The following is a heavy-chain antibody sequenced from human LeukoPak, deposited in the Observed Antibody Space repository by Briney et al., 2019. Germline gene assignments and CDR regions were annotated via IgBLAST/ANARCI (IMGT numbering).Heavy chain of an antibody. CDR2: ISSSGSTI. D-gene: IGHD3-22*01. Sequence: EPGGSLRLSCAASGFTFSSYEMNWVRQAPGKGLEWVSYISSSGSTIYYAASVRGRFTISRDNAKNSLYLQMNSLRAEDTAVYYCARQYYYDSSGYYDAYFQHWGQGTLVTVSS. V-gene: IGHV3-48*03. J-gene: IGHJ1*01. CDR3: ARQYYYDSSGYYDAYFQH. CDR1: GFTFSSYE.